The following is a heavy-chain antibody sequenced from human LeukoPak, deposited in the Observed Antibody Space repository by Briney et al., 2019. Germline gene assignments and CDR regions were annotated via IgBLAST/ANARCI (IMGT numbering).Heavy chain of an antibody. J-gene: IGHJ5*02. D-gene: IGHD6-13*01. CDR2: IYHSGST. CDR1: GYSISSGYY. Sequence: SETLSLTCTVSGYSISSGYYWGWIRPPPGKGLEWIGSIYHSGSTYYNPSLKSRVTISVDTSKNQFSLKLSSVTAADTAVYYCARGGSSWPQNWFDPWGQGTLVTVSS. CDR3: ARGGSSWPQNWFDP. V-gene: IGHV4-38-2*02.